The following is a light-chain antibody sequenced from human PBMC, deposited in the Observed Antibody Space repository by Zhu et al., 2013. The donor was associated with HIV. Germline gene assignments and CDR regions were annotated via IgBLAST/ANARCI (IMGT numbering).Light chain of an antibody. J-gene: IGKJ1*01. CDR3: QQYNTYLKWT. CDR1: QSISSW. CDR2: GAY. Sequence: DIQMTQSPSTLSASVGDRVTITCRASQSISSWLAWYQQKPGTAPKLLIYGAYSLKSGVPSRFSGSGSGTEFTLTISSLQSDDFATYYCQQYNTYLKWTFGQGTKVEIK. V-gene: IGKV1-5*01.